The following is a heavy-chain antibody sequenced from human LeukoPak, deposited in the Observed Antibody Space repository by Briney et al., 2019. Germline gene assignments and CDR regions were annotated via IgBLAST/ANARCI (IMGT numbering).Heavy chain of an antibody. D-gene: IGHD3-22*01. CDR2: ISGDGSRT. V-gene: IGHV3-74*01. CDR3: ARVDDSNGDNCFDP. CDR1: GFTFSSYW. Sequence: QPGGSLRLSCAASGFTFSSYWMHWVRQAPGKGLVWVSRISGDGSRTNYADSVKGRFTISRDNAKNMLFLQMNSLRAEDAAVYYCARVDDSNGDNCFDPWGQGTLVTVSS. J-gene: IGHJ5*02.